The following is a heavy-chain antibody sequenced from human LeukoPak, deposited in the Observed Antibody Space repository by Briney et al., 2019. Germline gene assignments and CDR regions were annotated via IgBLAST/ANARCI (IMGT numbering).Heavy chain of an antibody. CDR2: IYYSGST. J-gene: IGHJ4*02. Sequence: SETLSLTCTVSGGSISSSSYYWGWIRQPPGKGLEWIGSIYYSGSTYYNPSLKSRVTISVDTSKNQFSLKLSSVTAADTAVYYCARQTRIVDFDCWGQGTLVTVSS. V-gene: IGHV4-39*07. CDR3: ARQTRIVDFDC. CDR1: GGSISSSSYY. D-gene: IGHD3-22*01.